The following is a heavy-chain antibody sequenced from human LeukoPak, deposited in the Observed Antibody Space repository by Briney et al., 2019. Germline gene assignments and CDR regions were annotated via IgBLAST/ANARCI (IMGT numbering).Heavy chain of an antibody. D-gene: IGHD2-2*02. J-gene: IGHJ4*02. CDR3: AREMDMDCSSTSCYNYVDY. V-gene: IGHV1-8*03. Sequence: ASVKVSCKASGYTFTSYDINWVRQATGQGLEWMGWMNPNSGNTGYAQKFQGGVTITRNTSISTAYMELSSLRSEDTAVYYCAREMDMDCSSTSCYNYVDYWGQGTLVTVSS. CDR2: MNPNSGNT. CDR1: GYTFTSYD.